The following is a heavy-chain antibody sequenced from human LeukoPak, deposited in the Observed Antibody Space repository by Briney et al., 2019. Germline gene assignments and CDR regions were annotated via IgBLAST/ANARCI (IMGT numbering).Heavy chain of an antibody. J-gene: IGHJ3*02. D-gene: IGHD3-22*01. V-gene: IGHV3-48*01. CDR2: ISSSGSTI. Sequence: LAGGSLRLSCAASGFTFSSYSMVWVRQAPGKGLEWVSYISSSGSTIYYADSVKGRFTISRDNSKNTLYLQMNSLRAEDTAVYYCAKDAAHYYYYDSSGYGGGAFDIWGQGTMVTVSS. CDR1: GFTFSSYS. CDR3: AKDAAHYYYYDSSGYGGGAFDI.